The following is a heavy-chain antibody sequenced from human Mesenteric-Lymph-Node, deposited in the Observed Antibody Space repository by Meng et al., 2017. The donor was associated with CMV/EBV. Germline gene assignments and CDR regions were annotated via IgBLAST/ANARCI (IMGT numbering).Heavy chain of an antibody. Sequence: GESLKISCAASGFTFSSYWMSWVRQAPGKGLEWVANIKQDGSEKYYVDSVKGRFTISRDNAKNSLYLQMNSLRAEDTAVYYCARDLVDFWSGYLYYYYGMDVWSQGTTVTVSS. D-gene: IGHD3-3*01. CDR1: GFTFSSYW. J-gene: IGHJ6*02. CDR3: ARDLVDFWSGYLYYYYGMDV. CDR2: IKQDGSEK. V-gene: IGHV3-7*01.